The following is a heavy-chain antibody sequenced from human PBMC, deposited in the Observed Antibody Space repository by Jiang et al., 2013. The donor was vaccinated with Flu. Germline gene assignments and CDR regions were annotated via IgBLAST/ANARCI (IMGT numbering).Heavy chain of an antibody. J-gene: IGHJ4*02. CDR3: ARRVGATLFDY. V-gene: IGHV5-51*01. Sequence: YSPSFQGQVTISADKSISTAYLQWSSLKASDTAMYYCARRVGATLFDYWGQGTLVTVSS. D-gene: IGHD1-26*01.